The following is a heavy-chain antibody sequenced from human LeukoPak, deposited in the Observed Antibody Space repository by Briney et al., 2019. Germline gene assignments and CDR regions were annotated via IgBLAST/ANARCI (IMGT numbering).Heavy chain of an antibody. CDR1: GDSINNYD. Sequence: KTSETLSLTCTVSGDSINNYDWSWIRQSAGKGLEWIGRMYTSGVAHYNPALKSRATMSVDTSKNQLSLTLSSVTAADRAVYYCAREGPAASDSMLFYYFMDVWGKGTTVTVSS. D-gene: IGHD2-2*01. V-gene: IGHV4-4*07. CDR2: MYTSGVA. J-gene: IGHJ6*03. CDR3: AREGPAASDSMLFYYFMDV.